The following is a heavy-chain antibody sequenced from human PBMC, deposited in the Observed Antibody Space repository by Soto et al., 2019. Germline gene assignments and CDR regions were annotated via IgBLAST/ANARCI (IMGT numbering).Heavy chain of an antibody. Sequence: QLQLQESGSGLVRPSQTLSLTCAVSGSSISSXXXSXXWIRQPPGKGLEWIGYIYHSGSTLYNPSLKSRVTISVDKSKNQFSLKLTSVTAADTAVYYCARDQLEGNWFDPWGQGTLVTVSS. D-gene: IGHD1-1*01. J-gene: IGHJ5*02. V-gene: IGHV4-30-2*01. CDR2: IYHSGST. CDR3: ARDQLEGNWFDP. CDR1: GSSISSXXXS.